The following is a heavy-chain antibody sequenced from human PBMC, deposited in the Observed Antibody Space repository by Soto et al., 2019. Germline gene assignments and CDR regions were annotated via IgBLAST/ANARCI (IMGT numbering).Heavy chain of an antibody. CDR2: IYHTGSS. Sequence: QVQLQESGPGLVNPSETLSLTCAVSDYSINTGYYWGWIRQPPGKGLEWIGSIYHTGSSYYNPSLKSRLTMSVDTSKNLFSLKLISVTAADMAVYYCARMSGWPHWFDPWGQGTLVTVSS. V-gene: IGHV4-38-2*01. D-gene: IGHD6-19*01. CDR3: ARMSGWPHWFDP. CDR1: DYSINTGYY. J-gene: IGHJ5*02.